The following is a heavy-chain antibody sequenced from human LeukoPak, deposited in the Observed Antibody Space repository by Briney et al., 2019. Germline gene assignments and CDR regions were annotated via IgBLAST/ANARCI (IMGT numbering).Heavy chain of an antibody. CDR1: GGSISSGGYS. Sequence: SETLSLTCAVSGGSISSGGYSGSWIRQPPGKGLEWIGYIYHSGSTYYNPSLKSRVTISVDRSKNQFSLKLSSVTAADTAVYYCARGGPPFDYWGQGTLVTVSS. V-gene: IGHV4-30-2*01. CDR3: ARGGPPFDY. D-gene: IGHD6-25*01. J-gene: IGHJ4*02. CDR2: IYHSGST.